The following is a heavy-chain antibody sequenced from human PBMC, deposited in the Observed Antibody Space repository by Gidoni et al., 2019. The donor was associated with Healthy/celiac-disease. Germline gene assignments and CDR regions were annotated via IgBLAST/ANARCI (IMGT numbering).Heavy chain of an antibody. CDR3: ARGGSYSGHRGGFDY. Sequence: HVQLQQWGAGLLKPSETLSLTCAVHGVSFRGSYWSWIRQPPGMGMEWLGEMNHHGSTNYNPSLKSQVTISVDTSKNKFSLKLSSVTAADTAVYYCARGGSYSGHRGGFDYWGQGTLVTVSS. CDR2: MNHHGST. V-gene: IGHV4-34*01. D-gene: IGHD1-26*01. CDR1: GVSFRGSY. J-gene: IGHJ4*02.